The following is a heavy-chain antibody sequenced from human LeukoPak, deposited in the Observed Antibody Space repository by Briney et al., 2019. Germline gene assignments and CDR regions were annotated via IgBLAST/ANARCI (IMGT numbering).Heavy chain of an antibody. Sequence: GASVKVSCKASGYTFTSYGISWVRQAPGQELEWMGWISAYNGNTNYAQKLQGRVTMTTDTSTSTAYMELRSLRSDDTAVYYCARVPNYYDSSGYYFFDYWGQGTLVTVSS. J-gene: IGHJ4*02. CDR3: ARVPNYYDSSGYYFFDY. CDR1: GYTFTSYG. D-gene: IGHD3-22*01. V-gene: IGHV1-18*01. CDR2: ISAYNGNT.